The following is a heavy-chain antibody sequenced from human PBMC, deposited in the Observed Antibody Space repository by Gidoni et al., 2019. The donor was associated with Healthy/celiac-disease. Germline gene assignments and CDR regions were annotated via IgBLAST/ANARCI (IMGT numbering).Heavy chain of an antibody. V-gene: IGHV3-49*03. CDR1: GFTFGDYA. CDR3: TRVKAKAGSSSPRIAYFDY. D-gene: IGHD6-6*01. Sequence: EVQLVESGGGLVQPGRSLRLSCTASGFTFGDYAMSWFRQAPGKGLEWVGFIRSKAYGGTTEYAASVKGRFTISRDDSKSIAYLQMNSLKTEDTAVYYCTRVKAKAGSSSPRIAYFDYWGQGTLVTVSS. J-gene: IGHJ4*02. CDR2: IRSKAYGGTT.